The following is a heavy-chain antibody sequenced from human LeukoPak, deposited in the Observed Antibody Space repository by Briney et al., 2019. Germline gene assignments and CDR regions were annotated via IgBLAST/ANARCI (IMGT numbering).Heavy chain of an antibody. CDR3: ATHPPAGNYGYYY. CDR2: INPNSGGT. CDR1: GYTFTNYY. V-gene: IGHV1-2*02. Sequence: GASVKVSCKASGYTFTNYYMHWVRQAPGQGLEWMGWINPNSGGTNYAQKFQGRVTMTRDTSISTAYMELSRLRSDDTAVYYCATHPPAGNYGYYYWGQGTLVTVSS. J-gene: IGHJ4*02. D-gene: IGHD3-10*01.